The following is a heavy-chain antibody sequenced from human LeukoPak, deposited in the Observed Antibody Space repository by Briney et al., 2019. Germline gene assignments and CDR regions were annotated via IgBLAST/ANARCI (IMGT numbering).Heavy chain of an antibody. Sequence: GGSLRLSCAASGFTFSSYAMSWVRQAPGKGLEWVSAISGSGGSTNYADSVKGRFTISRDNSKNTLYLQMNSLRAEDTAVYYCAKSLSCSGGSCYSPFDYWGQGTLVTVSS. V-gene: IGHV3-23*01. CDR1: GFTFSSYA. CDR2: ISGSGGST. D-gene: IGHD2-15*01. J-gene: IGHJ4*02. CDR3: AKSLSCSGGSCYSPFDY.